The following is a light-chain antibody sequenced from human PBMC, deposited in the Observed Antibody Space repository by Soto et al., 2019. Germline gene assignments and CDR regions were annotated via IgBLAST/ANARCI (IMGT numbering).Light chain of an antibody. CDR3: QTWGAGIQWV. CDR1: SGHSSSA. J-gene: IGLJ3*02. V-gene: IGLV4-69*01. Sequence: QLVLTQSPSASAPLGASVKLTCTLSSGHSSSAIAWHQQQPEKGPRYLMKVNSDGSHKKGDGIPDRFSGSSSGAERYLTISGLQSEDEGDYYCQTWGAGIQWVFGGGIKLTVL. CDR2: VNSDGSH.